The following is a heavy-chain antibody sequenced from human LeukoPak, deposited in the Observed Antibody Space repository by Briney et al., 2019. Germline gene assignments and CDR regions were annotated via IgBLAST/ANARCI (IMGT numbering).Heavy chain of an antibody. J-gene: IGHJ4*02. CDR3: ARDRAYCSGGSCYGLDY. CDR1: GYSISSGYY. V-gene: IGHV4-38-2*02. D-gene: IGHD2-15*01. CDR2: IYYSGST. Sequence: PSETLSLTCTASGYSISSGYYWGWIRQPPGKGLEWIGSIYYSGSTYYNPSLKSRVTISVDTSKNQFSLKLSSVTAADTAVYYCARDRAYCSGGSCYGLDYWGQGTLVTVSS.